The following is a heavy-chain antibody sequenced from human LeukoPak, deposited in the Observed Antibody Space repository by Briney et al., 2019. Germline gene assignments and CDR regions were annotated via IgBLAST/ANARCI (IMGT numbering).Heavy chain of an antibody. CDR2: INSDGSST. CDR3: ARDRGYCSSTSCYQDTAKNWFDP. CDR1: GFTFSSYW. V-gene: IGHV3-74*01. J-gene: IGHJ5*02. Sequence: GGSLRLSCAASGFTFSSYWMHWVRQAPGKGLVWVSRINSDGSSTSYADSVKGRFTISRDNAKNTLYLLMNSLRAEDTAVYYCARDRGYCSSTSCYQDTAKNWFDPWGQGTLVTVSS. D-gene: IGHD2-2*01.